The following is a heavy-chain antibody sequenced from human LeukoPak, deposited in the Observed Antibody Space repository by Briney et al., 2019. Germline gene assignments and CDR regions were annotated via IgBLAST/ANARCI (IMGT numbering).Heavy chain of an antibody. CDR3: VKSSFRGAAPFDY. D-gene: IGHD1-26*01. CDR2: ISSNGGST. CDR1: GFTFSSYA. J-gene: IGHJ4*02. V-gene: IGHV3-64D*06. Sequence: GGSLRLSCSASGFTFSSYAMHWVRQAPGKGLEYVSAISSNGGSTYYAGSVKGRFTISRDNSKNTLYLQMSSLRAEDTAVYYCVKSSFRGAAPFDYWGQGTLVTVSS.